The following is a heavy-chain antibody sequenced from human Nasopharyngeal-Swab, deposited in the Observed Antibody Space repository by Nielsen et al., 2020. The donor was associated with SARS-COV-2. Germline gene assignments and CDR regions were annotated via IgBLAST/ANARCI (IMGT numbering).Heavy chain of an antibody. CDR3: ARGDYHDYGLDY. V-gene: IGHV4-34*01. D-gene: IGHD4-17*01. J-gene: IGHJ4*02. Sequence: SETLSLTWAVSGASFSDYFWTRIRQPPGKGREWIWEIHDIASTNYTPSLKSRVTLSVDTSNKQFSLRLSSVTAADTAIYYCARGDYHDYGLDYWDQGTLVTVSS. CDR1: GASFSDYF. CDR2: IHDIAST.